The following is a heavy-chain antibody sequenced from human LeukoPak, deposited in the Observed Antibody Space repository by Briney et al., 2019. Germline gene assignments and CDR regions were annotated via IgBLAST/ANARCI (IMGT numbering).Heavy chain of an antibody. D-gene: IGHD3-9*01. CDR3: ARNITIFAHSPYNWFDP. CDR2: INPNNGGT. V-gene: IGHV1-2*02. CDR1: GYTFNAYY. J-gene: IGHJ5*02. Sequence: ASVKVSCKASGYTFNAYYIHWVRQAPGQGLEWMGWINPNNGGTNYAQLFQGRVTMTRDTSINTAYLDLSRLKYDDTAVYYCARNITIFAHSPYNWFDPWGQGTLVT.